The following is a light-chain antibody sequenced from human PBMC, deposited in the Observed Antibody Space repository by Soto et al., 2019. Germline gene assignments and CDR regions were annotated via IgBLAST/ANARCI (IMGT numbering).Light chain of an antibody. J-gene: IGKJ1*01. CDR3: QQVTTFPRT. Sequence: DIQMTQYPSSVAAAVGDRVTITCRASQGISTWLAWYQHKPGTAPKLLIFGAFSLQRGVPSRFAGSGSGTDFTLTIKSLQPEDVATYYCQQVTTFPRTFCQGTKVEIK. CDR1: QGISTW. CDR2: GAF. V-gene: IGKV1-12*01.